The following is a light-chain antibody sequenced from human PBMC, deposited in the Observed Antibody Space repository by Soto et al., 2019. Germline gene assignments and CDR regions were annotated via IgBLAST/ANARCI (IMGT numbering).Light chain of an antibody. CDR3: QQDNSYSRT. CDR2: KAS. CDR1: QSISTW. Sequence: DIQMTQSPSTLSASVGDRVTITCRANQSISTWLAWYQQEPGKAPKPLIYKASHLDSGVPSRFSGSGSGTEFTLTISSLQPDDFATYYCQQDNSYSRTFGQGTKVEIK. V-gene: IGKV1-5*03. J-gene: IGKJ1*01.